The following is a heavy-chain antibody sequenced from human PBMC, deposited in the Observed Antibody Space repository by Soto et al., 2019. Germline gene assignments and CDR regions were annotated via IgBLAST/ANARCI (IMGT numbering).Heavy chain of an antibody. D-gene: IGHD5-18*01. CDR2: INPNSGGT. CDR3: ARGAGVGYSYGYGIPYYYYGMDV. CDR1: GYTFTGYY. J-gene: IGHJ6*02. V-gene: IGHV1-2*04. Sequence: ASVKVSCKASGYTFTGYYMHWVRQAPGQGLEWMGWINPNSGGTNYAQKFQGWVTMTRDTSISTAYMELSRLRSDDTAVYYCARGAGVGYSYGYGIPYYYYGMDVWGQGTTVTVSS.